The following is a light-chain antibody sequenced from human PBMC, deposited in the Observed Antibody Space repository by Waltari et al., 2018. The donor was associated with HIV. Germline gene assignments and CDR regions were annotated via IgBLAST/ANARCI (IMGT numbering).Light chain of an antibody. CDR2: KDT. J-gene: IGLJ3*02. CDR3: ESADNSGTYWV. Sequence: SYELTQPPSVSVSPGQTAKITCSGDALPNQYAHWYQQKPGQAPLLVIYKDTQRPSGIPARFSGSHSGTTVTLIISGVQAEDEADYYCESADNSGTYWVFGGGTKLSVL. V-gene: IGLV3-25*03. CDR1: ALPNQY.